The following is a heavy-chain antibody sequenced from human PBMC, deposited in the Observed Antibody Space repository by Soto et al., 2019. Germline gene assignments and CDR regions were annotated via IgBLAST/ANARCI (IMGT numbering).Heavy chain of an antibody. CDR3: AREGGALRYPTSYYYYGMDV. CDR1: GYTFTSYG. CDR2: ISAYNGNT. V-gene: IGHV1-18*01. Sequence: QVQLVQSGAEVKKPGASVKVSCKASGYTFTSYGISWVRQAPGQGLEWMGWISAYNGNTNYAQQLQGRVTMTTDTSTSTAYMELRSLRSDDTAVYYCAREGGALRYPTSYYYYGMDVWGQGTTVTVSS. J-gene: IGHJ6*02. D-gene: IGHD3-9*01.